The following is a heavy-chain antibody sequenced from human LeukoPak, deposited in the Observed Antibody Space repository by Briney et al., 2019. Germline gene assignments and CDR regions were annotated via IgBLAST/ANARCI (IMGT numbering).Heavy chain of an antibody. D-gene: IGHD2-21*02. Sequence: SVKVSCKASGYIFTSYGISWVRQAPGQGLEWMGRIIPILGIANYAQKFQGRVTITADKSTSTAYMELSSLRSEDTAVYYCARDRSEAYCGGDCYSANYYYYGMDVWGQGTTVTVS. V-gene: IGHV1-69*04. CDR1: GYIFTSYG. CDR3: ARDRSEAYCGGDCYSANYYYYGMDV. J-gene: IGHJ6*02. CDR2: IIPILGIA.